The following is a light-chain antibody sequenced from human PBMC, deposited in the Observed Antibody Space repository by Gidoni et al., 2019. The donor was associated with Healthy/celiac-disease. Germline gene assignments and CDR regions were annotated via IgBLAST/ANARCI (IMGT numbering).Light chain of an antibody. CDR1: QSVSSN. V-gene: IGKV3-15*01. J-gene: IGKJ1*01. CDR2: GAS. Sequence: EIGMTQHPATLSVSPGERATLSCRASQSVSSNVAWYQQKPGQAPRLLIYGASTRATGIPARFSGSGSGTEFTLTISSLQSEDFAVYYCQQYNNWLWAFGRGTKVEIK. CDR3: QQYNNWLWA.